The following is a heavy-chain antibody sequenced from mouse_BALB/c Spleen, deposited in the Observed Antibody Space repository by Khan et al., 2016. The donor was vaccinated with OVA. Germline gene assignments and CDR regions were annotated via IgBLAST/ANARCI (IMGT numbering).Heavy chain of an antibody. D-gene: IGHD2-4*01. J-gene: IGHJ3*01. V-gene: IGHV2-2*02. CDR3: ARNYDYDEGLAY. Sequence: QVQLKESGPGLVQPSQSLSITCTVSGFSLTNYGVHWVRQSPGKGLEWLGVIWSGGSTDYHAAFISRLRLSKDNSKSQVFFKMNSLQPNDTAMYYCARNYDYDEGLAYWGQGTLVTVSA. CDR2: IWSGGST. CDR1: GFSLTNYG.